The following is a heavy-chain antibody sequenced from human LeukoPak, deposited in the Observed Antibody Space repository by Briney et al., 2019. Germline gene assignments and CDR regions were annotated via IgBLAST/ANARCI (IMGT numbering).Heavy chain of an antibody. CDR3: ARGMHTVTTPTN. CDR1: GFTFSTYW. V-gene: IGHV3-74*01. Sequence: GGSRRLSCAASGFTFSTYWMHWVRQAPGKGLVWVSRINSDGSSTSYADSVKGRFTISRDNAKNTLYLQMNSLRAEDTAVYYCARGMHTVTTPTNWGQGTLVTVSS. D-gene: IGHD4-17*01. J-gene: IGHJ4*02. CDR2: INSDGSST.